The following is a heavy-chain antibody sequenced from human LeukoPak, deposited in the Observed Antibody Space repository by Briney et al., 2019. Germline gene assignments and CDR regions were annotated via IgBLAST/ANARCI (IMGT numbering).Heavy chain of an antibody. J-gene: IGHJ4*02. CDR3: AREMITFGGADRPFDY. V-gene: IGHV3-7*01. Sequence: GGSLRLSCAASGFTFSSYWMSWVRQAPGKGREWVANIKQDGSEKYYVDSVKGRLTISRDNAKNSLYLQMNSLRAEDTAVYYCAREMITFGGADRPFDYWGQGTLVTVSS. D-gene: IGHD3-16*01. CDR2: IKQDGSEK. CDR1: GFTFSSYW.